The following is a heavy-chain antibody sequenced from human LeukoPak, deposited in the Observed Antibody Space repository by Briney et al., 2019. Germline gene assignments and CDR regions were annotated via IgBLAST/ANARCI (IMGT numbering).Heavy chain of an antibody. CDR1: GFTFSSCG. Sequence: GGSLRLSCAASGFTFSSCGMHWVRQAPGKGLEWVAVIWYDGSNKYYADSVKGRFTISRDNSKNTLYLQMNSLRAEDTAVYYCARGYYYDSSGAFDIWGQGTMVTVSS. J-gene: IGHJ3*02. CDR3: ARGYYYDSSGAFDI. CDR2: IWYDGSNK. D-gene: IGHD3-22*01. V-gene: IGHV3-33*01.